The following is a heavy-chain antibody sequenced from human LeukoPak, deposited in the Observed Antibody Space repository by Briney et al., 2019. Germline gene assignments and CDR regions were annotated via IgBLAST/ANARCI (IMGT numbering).Heavy chain of an antibody. CDR3: AHPVNDAFDI. CDR1: GYSISSGYY. CDR2: IYHSGST. Sequence: PSETLSLTCTVSGYSISSGYYWGWIWQPPGKGLEWIGSIYHSGSTYYNPSLKSRVTISVDTSKNQFSLKLSSVTAADTAVYYCAHPVNDAFDIWGQGTMVTVSS. V-gene: IGHV4-38-2*02. J-gene: IGHJ3*02. D-gene: IGHD4-11*01.